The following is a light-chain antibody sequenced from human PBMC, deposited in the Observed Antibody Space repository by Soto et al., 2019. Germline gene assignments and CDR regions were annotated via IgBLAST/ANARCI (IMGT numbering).Light chain of an antibody. Sequence: EVVMTQSPATLSVSPGERATLSCRASQSVNSNYLAWYQQKPGQPPRLLIYGISTRATGIPDRFSASGSGTEFTLPISSLQPEDFAIYYCQQHTQWPITFGQGTRLEMK. CDR2: GIS. CDR1: QSVNSN. CDR3: QQHTQWPIT. J-gene: IGKJ5*01. V-gene: IGKV3D-15*01.